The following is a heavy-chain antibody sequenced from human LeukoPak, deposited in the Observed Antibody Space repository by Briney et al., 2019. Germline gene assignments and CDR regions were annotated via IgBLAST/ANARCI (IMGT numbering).Heavy chain of an antibody. CDR3: ARIPDYGGNSGDDY. J-gene: IGHJ4*02. V-gene: IGHV1-8*03. CDR1: GYTFTSYD. D-gene: IGHD4-23*01. CDR2: MNPNSGNT. Sequence: GASVKVSCKASGYTFTSYDINWVRQATGQGLEWMGWMNPNSGNTGYAQKFQGRVTITRNTSISTAYMELSSLRSEDTAVYYCARIPDYGGNSGDDYWGQGTLVTVSS.